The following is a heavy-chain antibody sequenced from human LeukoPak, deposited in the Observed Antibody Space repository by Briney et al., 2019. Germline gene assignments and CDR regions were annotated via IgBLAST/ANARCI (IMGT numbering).Heavy chain of an antibody. CDR2: IYPGDSDT. J-gene: IGHJ4*02. D-gene: IGHD3-10*01. V-gene: IGHV5-51*01. CDR1: GYSFTNYW. CDR3: ARHSTSASGTYALDY. Sequence: NLGESLKISCKGSGYSFTNYWIAWVRQMPGKGLEWMGIIYPGDSDTRYSPSFQGQVTISADNSNTTAYLQWSSLKASDTAIYYCARHSTSASGTYALDYWGQGTLVAVSS.